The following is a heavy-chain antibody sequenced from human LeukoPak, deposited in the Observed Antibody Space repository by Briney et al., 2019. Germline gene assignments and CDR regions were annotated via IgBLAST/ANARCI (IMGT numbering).Heavy chain of an antibody. Sequence: GGSLRLSCVASGFTFSSYAMSWVRQAPGKGLEWVSAISGSGVTTHYAGSVKGRFSISRDNSKNTLYLQMNSLRAEDTAVYYCAKVMEGDYYYGMDVWGQGTTVTVSS. CDR2: ISGSGVTT. D-gene: IGHD1-26*01. CDR1: GFTFSSYA. V-gene: IGHV3-23*01. J-gene: IGHJ6*02. CDR3: AKVMEGDYYYGMDV.